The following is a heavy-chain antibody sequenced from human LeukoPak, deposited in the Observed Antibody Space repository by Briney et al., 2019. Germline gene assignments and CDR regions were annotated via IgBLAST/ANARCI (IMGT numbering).Heavy chain of an antibody. CDR3: AKSSKWLVLDY. CDR2: ISCDGSNK. CDR1: GFTFSSYG. Sequence: GRSLRLSCAASGFTFSSYGMHWVRQAPGKGLEWVAVISCDGSNKYYADSVKGRFTISRDNSKNTLYLQMNSLRAEDTAVYYCAKSSKWLVLDYWGQGTLVTVSS. V-gene: IGHV3-30*18. J-gene: IGHJ4*02. D-gene: IGHD6-19*01.